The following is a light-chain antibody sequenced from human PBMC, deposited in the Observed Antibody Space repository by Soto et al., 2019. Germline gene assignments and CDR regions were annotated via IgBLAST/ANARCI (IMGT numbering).Light chain of an antibody. Sequence: QSALTQPRSVSGSPGQSVIISCTGTSSDVGAYDYISWYQQHPGKAPKLMIYDVDKRPSRVPDRFSGSKSGNTASLTISGLQADDEADYYCCSYAGSYTWVFGGGTKLTVL. CDR1: SSDVGAYDY. CDR2: DVD. J-gene: IGLJ3*02. V-gene: IGLV2-11*01. CDR3: CSYAGSYTWV.